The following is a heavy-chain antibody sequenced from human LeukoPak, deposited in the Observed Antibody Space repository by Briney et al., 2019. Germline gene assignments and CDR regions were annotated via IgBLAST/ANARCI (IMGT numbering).Heavy chain of an antibody. V-gene: IGHV1-18*01. J-gene: IGHJ3*02. Sequence: ASVKVSCKASGYTFTSYGISWVRQAPGQGLEWMGWISAYNGNTNYAQKLQGRVTMTTDTSTSTAYMELRSLRSDDTAVYYCARDAGTYYYDSSGRDASDIWGQGTMVTVSS. D-gene: IGHD3-22*01. CDR2: ISAYNGNT. CDR1: GYTFTSYG. CDR3: ARDAGTYYYDSSGRDASDI.